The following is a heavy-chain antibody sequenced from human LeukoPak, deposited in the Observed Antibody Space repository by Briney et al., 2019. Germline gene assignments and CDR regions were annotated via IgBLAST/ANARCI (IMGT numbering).Heavy chain of an antibody. CDR2: ISSSSSYI. D-gene: IGHD3-3*01. CDR1: GFTFSSYS. V-gene: IGHV3-21*01. CDR3: ARDPCYDFWSGYPKSGMDV. J-gene: IGHJ6*02. Sequence: PGGSLRLSCAASGFTFSSYSMNWVRQAPGKGLEWVSSISSSSSYIYYADSVKGRFTISRDNAKNSLYLQMNSLRAEDTAVYYCARDPCYDFWSGYPKSGMDVWGQGTTVTVSS.